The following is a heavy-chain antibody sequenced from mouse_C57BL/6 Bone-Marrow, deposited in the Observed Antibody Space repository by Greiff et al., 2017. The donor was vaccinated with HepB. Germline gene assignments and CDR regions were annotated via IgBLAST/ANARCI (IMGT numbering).Heavy chain of an antibody. Sequence: VKLMESGPELVKPGASVKISCKASGYAFSSSWMNWVKQRPGKGLEWIGRIYPGDGDTNYNGKFKGKATLTADKSSSTAYMQLSSLTSEDSAVYFCARGDSPDYWGQGTTLTVSS. V-gene: IGHV1-82*01. J-gene: IGHJ2*01. CDR3: ARGDSPDY. CDR1: GYAFSSSW. CDR2: IYPGDGDT. D-gene: IGHD2-12*01.